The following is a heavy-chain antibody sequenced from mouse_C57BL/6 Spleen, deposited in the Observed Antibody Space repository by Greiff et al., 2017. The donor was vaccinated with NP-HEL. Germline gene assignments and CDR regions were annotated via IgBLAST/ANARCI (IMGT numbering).Heavy chain of an antibody. D-gene: IGHD1-1*01. CDR2: ISNGGGST. Sequence: EVKVEESGGGLVQPGGSLKLSCAASGFTFSDYYMYWVRQTPEKRLEWVAYISNGGGSTYYPDTVKGRFTISRDNAKNTLYLQMSRLKSEDTAMYYCARRSSYGYFDVWGTGTTVTVSS. CDR3: ARRSSYGYFDV. V-gene: IGHV5-12*01. CDR1: GFTFSDYY. J-gene: IGHJ1*03.